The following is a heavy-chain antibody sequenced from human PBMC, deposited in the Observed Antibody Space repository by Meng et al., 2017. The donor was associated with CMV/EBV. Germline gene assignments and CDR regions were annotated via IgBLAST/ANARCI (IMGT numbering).Heavy chain of an antibody. Sequence: QGHPVQSGAEVKTPGSPVKVSCKASGGTFSSYAISWVRQAPGQGLEWMGGIIPIFGTANYAQKFQGRVTITADESTSTAYMELSSLRSEDTAVYYCARAGDYGGRGYFDYWGQGTLVTVSS. CDR1: GGTFSSYA. CDR2: IIPIFGTA. V-gene: IGHV1-69*12. J-gene: IGHJ4*02. D-gene: IGHD4-23*01. CDR3: ARAGDYGGRGYFDY.